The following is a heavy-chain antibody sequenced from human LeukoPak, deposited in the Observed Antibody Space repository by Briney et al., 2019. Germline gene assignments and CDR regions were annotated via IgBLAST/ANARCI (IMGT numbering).Heavy chain of an antibody. CDR2: IYYSGST. V-gene: IGHV4-31*03. CDR3: ARGDCSSTSCYTYPDAFDI. Sequence: LSLTCTVSGGSISSGGYYWSWIRQHPGKGLEWIGYIYYSGSTYYNPSLKSRVTISVDTSKNQFSLKLSSVTAADTAVYYCARGDCSSTSCYTYPDAFDIWGQGTMVTVSS. J-gene: IGHJ3*02. CDR1: GGSISSGGYY. D-gene: IGHD2-2*02.